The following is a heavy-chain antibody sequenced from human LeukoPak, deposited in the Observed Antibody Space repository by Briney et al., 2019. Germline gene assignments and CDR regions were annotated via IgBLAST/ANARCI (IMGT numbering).Heavy chain of an antibody. J-gene: IGHJ5*02. Sequence: GTSLRLSCATSGFTFRNYGVHWVRQAPGKGLEWVAVISNDGRNKYYADSVKGRFTISRDNSKNTLYLQMNSLRAEDTAVYYCAKDEQQLVRYWFDPWGQGTLVTVSS. CDR3: AKDEQQLVRYWFDP. CDR1: GFTFRNYG. CDR2: ISNDGRNK. D-gene: IGHD6-13*01. V-gene: IGHV3-30*18.